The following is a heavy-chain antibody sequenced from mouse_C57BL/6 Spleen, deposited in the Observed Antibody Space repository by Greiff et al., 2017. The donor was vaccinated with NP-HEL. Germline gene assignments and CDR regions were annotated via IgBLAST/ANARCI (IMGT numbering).Heavy chain of an antibody. CDR1: GFTFSDYY. J-gene: IGHJ4*01. CDR3: ARHGGDSYAMDY. Sequence: EVKLMESGGGLVQPGGSLKLSCAASGFTFSDYYMYWVRQTPEKRLEWVAYISNGGGSTYYPDTVKGRFTISRDNAKNTLYLQMSRLKSEDTAMYYCARHGGDSYAMDYWGQGTSVTVSS. CDR2: ISNGGGST. V-gene: IGHV5-12*01.